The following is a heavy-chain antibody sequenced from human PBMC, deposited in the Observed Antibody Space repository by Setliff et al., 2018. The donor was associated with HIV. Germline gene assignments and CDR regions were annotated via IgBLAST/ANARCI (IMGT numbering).Heavy chain of an antibody. V-gene: IGHV4-59*01. CDR3: ARGPTGTARRERAFDI. CDR2: VYYTGST. Sequence: SETLSLTCSASAFSMSSYYWSFIRQPPGKGLGWIGCVYYTGSTNYSPSLKSRVTISIDTSKNRFSLKLSSVTAAGTAVYYCARGPTGTARRERAFDIWGQGTMVTVSS. J-gene: IGHJ3*02. CDR1: AFSMSSYY. D-gene: IGHD4-17*01.